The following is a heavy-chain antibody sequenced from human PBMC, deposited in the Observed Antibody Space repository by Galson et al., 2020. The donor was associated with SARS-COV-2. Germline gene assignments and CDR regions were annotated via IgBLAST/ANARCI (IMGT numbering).Heavy chain of an antibody. Sequence: ASVKVSCKVSGYTLTDLSMHWVRQATGKGLEWMGGFDPEDGETIYAQKFQGSVTMTEDTSTDTAYMELSSLRSEDTAVYYCATVPAAREYYDILTGYYKRREYYYGMDVWGQGTTVTVSS. CDR3: ATVPAAREYYDILTGYYKRREYYYGMDV. D-gene: IGHD3-9*01. V-gene: IGHV1-24*01. J-gene: IGHJ6*02. CDR2: FDPEDGET. CDR1: GYTLTDLS.